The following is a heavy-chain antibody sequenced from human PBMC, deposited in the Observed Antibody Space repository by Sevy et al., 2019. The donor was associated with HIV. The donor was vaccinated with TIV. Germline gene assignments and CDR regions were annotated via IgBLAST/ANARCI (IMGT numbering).Heavy chain of an antibody. J-gene: IGHJ3*02. CDR1: GFTFSNAW. Sequence: GGSLRLSCAASGFTFSNAWMSWVRQAPGKGLEWVGRIKSKTDGGTTDYAAPVKGRFTISRDDSKNTLYLQMNSLKTEDKAVYYCTTENQQLVEHDAFDIWGQGTMVTVSS. V-gene: IGHV3-15*01. D-gene: IGHD6-13*01. CDR3: TTENQQLVEHDAFDI. CDR2: IKSKTDGGTT.